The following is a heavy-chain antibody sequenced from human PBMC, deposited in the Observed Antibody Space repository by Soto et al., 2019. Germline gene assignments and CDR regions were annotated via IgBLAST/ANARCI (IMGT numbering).Heavy chain of an antibody. V-gene: IGHV4-59*01. CDR2: VYYSGST. D-gene: IGHD2-15*01. Sequence: SETLSLTCTVSGGSIFSSYWTWIRQPPGKGLEWIGNVYYSGSTNYNSSLKSRITISVDTSKNQFSLNLSSVTAADTAVYYCARATAASSWFDPWGQGTLVTVSS. J-gene: IGHJ5*02. CDR1: GGSIFSSY. CDR3: ARATAASSWFDP.